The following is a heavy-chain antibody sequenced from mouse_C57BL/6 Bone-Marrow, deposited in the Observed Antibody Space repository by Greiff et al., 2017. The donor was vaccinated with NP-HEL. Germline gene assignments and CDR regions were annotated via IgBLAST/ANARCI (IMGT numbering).Heavy chain of an antibody. D-gene: IGHD2-4*01. V-gene: IGHV1-81*01. CDR3: ARPFYYDYPYYAMDY. CDR1: GYTFTSYG. Sequence: QVQLQQSGAELARPGASVKLSCKASGYTFTSYGISWVKQRTGQGLEWIGEIYPRSGHTYYNEKFKGKATLTADQSSSTAYMELRSLTSEYSAVYFCARPFYYDYPYYAMDYWGQGTSVTVSS. J-gene: IGHJ4*01. CDR2: IYPRSGHT.